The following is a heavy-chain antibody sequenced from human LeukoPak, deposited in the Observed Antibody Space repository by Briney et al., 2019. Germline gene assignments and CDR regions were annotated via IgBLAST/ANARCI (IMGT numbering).Heavy chain of an antibody. CDR3: AREPLVVPKSCYFDY. D-gene: IGHD3-22*01. CDR2: IIPILGIA. CDR1: GGTFSSYA. J-gene: IGHJ4*02. Sequence: ASVKVSCKASGGTFSSYAISWVRQAPGQGLEWMGRIIPILGIANYAQKFQGRVTITADKSTSTAYMELSSLRSEDTAVYYCAREPLVVPKSCYFDYWGQGTLVTVSS. V-gene: IGHV1-69*04.